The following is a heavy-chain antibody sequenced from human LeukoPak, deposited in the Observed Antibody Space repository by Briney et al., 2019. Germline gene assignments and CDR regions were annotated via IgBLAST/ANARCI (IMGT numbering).Heavy chain of an antibody. CDR1: GFTFSSYA. Sequence: GGSLRLSCAASGFTFSSYAMHWVRQAPGKGLEWVAVISYDGSNKYYADSVKGRFTISRDNSKNTLYLQMNSLRAEDTAVYYCARNRGDEAARHFDYWGQGTLVTVSS. CDR3: ARNRGDEAARHFDY. V-gene: IGHV3-30*01. CDR2: ISYDGSNK. D-gene: IGHD6-6*01. J-gene: IGHJ4*01.